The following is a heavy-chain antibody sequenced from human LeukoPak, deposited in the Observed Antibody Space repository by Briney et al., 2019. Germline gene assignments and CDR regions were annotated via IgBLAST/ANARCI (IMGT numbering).Heavy chain of an antibody. CDR3: ARFRTWGDKAFDY. D-gene: IGHD2-21*02. J-gene: IGHJ4*02. CDR1: GFNFNNAW. V-gene: IGHV3-48*01. Sequence: SGESLRLSCTTSGFNFNNAWMNWVRQAPGKGLEWVSYIGTTSGAIYYADSVKGRFTISRDSAKNSLYLQMNSLRAEDTAVYYCARFRTWGDKAFDYWGQGTLVTVSS. CDR2: IGTTSGAI.